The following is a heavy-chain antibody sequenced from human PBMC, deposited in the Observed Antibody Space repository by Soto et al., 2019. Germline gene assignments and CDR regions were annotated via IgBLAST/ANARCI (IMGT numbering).Heavy chain of an antibody. J-gene: IGHJ6*02. CDR1: GFSFNDYG. Sequence: GGSLRLSCEVSGFSFNDYGMHWVRQAPGKGLGWVAAIWYDGSKDYHADSVKGRFTISRSNSKNTLFLQMNDLRVEDTALYYCARDLGIQRWSEGFYNGLDVWGQGTTVTVSS. CDR2: IWYDGSKD. V-gene: IGHV3-33*01. CDR3: ARDLGIQRWSEGFYNGLDV. D-gene: IGHD2-2*02.